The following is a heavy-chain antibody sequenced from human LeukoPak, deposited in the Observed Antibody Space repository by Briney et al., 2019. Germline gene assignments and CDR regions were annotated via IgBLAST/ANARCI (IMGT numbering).Heavy chain of an antibody. CDR2: IYTSGST. J-gene: IGHJ4*02. D-gene: IGHD3-22*01. CDR3: AREGDSSGYYYGFFNY. V-gene: IGHV4-4*07. Sequence: SETLSLTCTVSGGSISSYYWSWIRQPAGKGLEWIGRIYTSGSTNYNPSLKSRVTMSVDTSKNQFSLTLSSVTAADTAVYYCAREGDSSGYYYGFFNYWGQGTLVTVSS. CDR1: GGSISSYY.